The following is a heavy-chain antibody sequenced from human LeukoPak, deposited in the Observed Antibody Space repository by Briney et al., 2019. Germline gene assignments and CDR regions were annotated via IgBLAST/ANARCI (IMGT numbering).Heavy chain of an antibody. D-gene: IGHD3-22*01. Sequence: PSETLSLTCAVYGGSFSGYYWSWIRQPPGKGLEWIGEINHSGSTNYNPSLKSRVTISVDTSKNQFSLKLSSVTAADRAVYYCARDEEYYYDSSGYYRAWGQGTLVTVSS. V-gene: IGHV4-34*01. CDR2: INHSGST. J-gene: IGHJ4*02. CDR1: GGSFSGYY. CDR3: ARDEEYYYDSSGYYRA.